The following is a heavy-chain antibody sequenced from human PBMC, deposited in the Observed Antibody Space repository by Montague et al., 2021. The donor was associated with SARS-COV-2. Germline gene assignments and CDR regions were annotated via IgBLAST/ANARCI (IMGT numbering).Heavy chain of an antibody. CDR1: GGSFSGYY. CDR2: INHSGST. D-gene: IGHD6-13*01. V-gene: IGHV4-34*01. J-gene: IGHJ4*02. CDR3: ARDSIAAAGTDY. Sequence: SETLSLTCAVYGGSFSGYYWSWIRQPPGRGLEWIGEINHSGSTNXNPSHKGRVTISVDTSKNQFSLKLSSVTAADTAVYYCARDSIAAAGTDYWGQGTLVTVSS.